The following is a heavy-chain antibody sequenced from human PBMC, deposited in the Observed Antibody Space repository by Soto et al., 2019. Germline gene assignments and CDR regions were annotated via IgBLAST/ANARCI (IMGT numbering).Heavy chain of an antibody. D-gene: IGHD3-10*01. Sequence: EVQLVESGGGLVKPGGSLRLSCAASGFTFSSYSMNWVRQAPGKGLEWVSSISSSSSYIYYADSVKGRFTIPRDNAKNSLQLQRNSLRAEDTAVYYWARDRGGDLKAFDIWGQGTMVTVSS. V-gene: IGHV3-21*01. J-gene: IGHJ3*02. CDR1: GFTFSSYS. CDR2: ISSSSSYI. CDR3: ARDRGGDLKAFDI.